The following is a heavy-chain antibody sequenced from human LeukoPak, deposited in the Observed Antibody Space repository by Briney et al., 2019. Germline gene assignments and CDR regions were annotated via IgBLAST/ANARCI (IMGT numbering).Heavy chain of an antibody. CDR2: IRAYNGNT. CDR3: ARSRRSWLFFDAFDI. D-gene: IGHD6-13*01. Sequence: ASVKVSCKASGYTFTSYGTSWVRQAPGERLEWMGGIRAYNGNTNYAQKLQGRVTMTADTSTSTAYMELRSLRSDDTAVYYRARSRRSWLFFDAFDIWGQGTMVTVSS. J-gene: IGHJ3*02. V-gene: IGHV1-18*01. CDR1: GYTFTSYG.